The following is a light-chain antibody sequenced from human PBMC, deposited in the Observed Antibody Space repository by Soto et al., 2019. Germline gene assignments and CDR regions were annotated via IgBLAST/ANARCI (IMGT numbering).Light chain of an antibody. CDR2: EAI. J-gene: IGKJ5*01. Sequence: EIVLTQSPATLSLSPGERATLACRATQSVDNYLAWYQHKPGQAPRLLIYEAIIRATGIPARFSATGSGTDFTLTISRLEPEDFAVYYCQQHETLITFGQGTRLEIK. CDR1: QSVDNY. CDR3: QQHETLIT. V-gene: IGKV3-11*01.